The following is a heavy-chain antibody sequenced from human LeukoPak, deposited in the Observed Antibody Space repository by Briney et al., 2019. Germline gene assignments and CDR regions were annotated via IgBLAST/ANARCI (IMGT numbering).Heavy chain of an antibody. J-gene: IGHJ5*02. CDR1: GYTFTSYG. Sequence: EASVKVSCKASGYTFTSYGISWVRQAPGQGLEWMGWISAYNGNTNYAQKLQGRVTMTTDTSTSTAYMELRSLRSDDTAVYYCARNYDSSGWDPQNWFDPWGQGTLVTVSS. CDR3: ARNYDSSGWDPQNWFDP. V-gene: IGHV1-18*01. CDR2: ISAYNGNT. D-gene: IGHD3-22*01.